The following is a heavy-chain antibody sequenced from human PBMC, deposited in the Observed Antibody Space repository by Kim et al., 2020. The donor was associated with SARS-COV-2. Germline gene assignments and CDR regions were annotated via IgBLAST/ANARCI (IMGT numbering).Heavy chain of an antibody. J-gene: IGHJ1*01. CDR3: ATDLHYRVAAAFQH. CDR1: GYTLTELS. V-gene: IGHV1-24*01. CDR2: FDPEDGET. D-gene: IGHD6-13*01. Sequence: ASVKVSCKVSGYTLTELSMHWVRQAPGKGLEWMGGFDPEDGETIYAQKFQGRVTMTEDTSTDTAYMELSSLRSEDTAVYYCATDLHYRVAAAFQHWGQGTLVTVSS.